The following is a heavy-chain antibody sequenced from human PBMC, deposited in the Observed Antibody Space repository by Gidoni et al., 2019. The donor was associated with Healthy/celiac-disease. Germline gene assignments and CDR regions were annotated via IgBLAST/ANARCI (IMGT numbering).Heavy chain of an antibody. CDR3: AKREYGDYVVY. CDR2: ISYDGSNK. J-gene: IGHJ4*02. D-gene: IGHD4-17*01. CDR1: GFHFSIYG. Sequence: QVQLVESGRGVVQPGRSLRLSCAASGFHFSIYGMHWVRQAPGKGLEWVAVISYDGSNKYYADSVKGRFTISRDNSKNTLYLQMNSLRAEDTAVYYCAKREYGDYVVYWGQGTLVTVSS. V-gene: IGHV3-30*18.